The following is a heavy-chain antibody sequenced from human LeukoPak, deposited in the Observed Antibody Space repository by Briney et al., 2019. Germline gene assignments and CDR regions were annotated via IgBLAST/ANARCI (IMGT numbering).Heavy chain of an antibody. CDR2: IYYSGST. D-gene: IGHD5-18*01. CDR3: ARGGSVGCSYGYYYFDY. Sequence: SETLSLTCTVSGGSISSHYWSWIRQPPGKGLEWIGYIYYSGSTNYNPSLKSRVTISVDTSENQFSLKLSSVTAADTAVYYCARGGSVGCSYGYYYFDYWGQGTLVTVSS. CDR1: GGSISSHY. V-gene: IGHV4-59*11. J-gene: IGHJ4*02.